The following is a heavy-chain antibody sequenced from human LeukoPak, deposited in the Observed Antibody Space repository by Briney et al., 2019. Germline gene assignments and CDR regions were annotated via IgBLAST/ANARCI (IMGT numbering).Heavy chain of an antibody. CDR2: IYHSGST. J-gene: IGHJ5*02. D-gene: IGHD2-2*01. Sequence: PSQTLSLTCVVSGISISSGGYYWSWIRQPPGKGLEWIGYIYHSGSTYYNPSLKSRVTISVDTSKNQFSLKLSSVTAADTAVYYCARRDIVVVPAVYKAHNWFDPWGQGTLVTVSS. CDR3: ARRDIVVVPAVYKAHNWFDP. V-gene: IGHV4-30-2*01. CDR1: GISISSGGYY.